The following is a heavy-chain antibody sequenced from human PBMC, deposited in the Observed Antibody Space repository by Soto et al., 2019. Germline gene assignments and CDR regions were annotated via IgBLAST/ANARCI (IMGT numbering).Heavy chain of an antibody. CDR2: IWYDGSNK. Sequence: GGSLRLSCAASGFPFSSYGMHWVRQAPGKGLEWVAVIWYDGSNKYYADSVKGRFTISRDNSKNTLYLQMNSLRAEDTAVYYCARDSSSGSFDYWGQGTLVTVSS. CDR3: ARDSSSGSFDY. J-gene: IGHJ4*02. CDR1: GFPFSSYG. V-gene: IGHV3-33*01. D-gene: IGHD6-19*01.